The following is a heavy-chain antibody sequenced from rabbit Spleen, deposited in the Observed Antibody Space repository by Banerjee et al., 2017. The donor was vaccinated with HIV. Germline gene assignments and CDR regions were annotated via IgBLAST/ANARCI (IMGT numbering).Heavy chain of an antibody. J-gene: IGHJ4*01. Sequence: QEQLVESGGGLVKPEGSLTLTCKASGFSFSNKAVMCWVRQAPGKGLQWIACINAVTGKAVYATWAKGRFTFSKTSSTTVTLQMTSLTAADTATYFCVRDQAGDADYGPYYLNLWGQGTLVTVS. CDR1: GFSFSNKAV. CDR3: VRDQAGDADYGPYYLNL. CDR2: INAVTGKA. V-gene: IGHV1S45*01. D-gene: IGHD2-1*01.